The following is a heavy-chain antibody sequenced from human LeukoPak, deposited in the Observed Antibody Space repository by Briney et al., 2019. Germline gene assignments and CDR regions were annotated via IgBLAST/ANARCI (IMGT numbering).Heavy chain of an antibody. V-gene: IGHV5-51*01. Sequence: GESLKISFKGSGYSFTSYWIGWVRPMPGKGLEWMGIIYPGDSDTRYSPSFQGQVPISAAKSISTAYLQWSSLKASDTAMYYCARSDDYVWGSYRYTPFDYWGQGTLVTVSS. CDR2: IYPGDSDT. D-gene: IGHD3-16*02. CDR3: ARSDDYVWGSYRYTPFDY. CDR1: GYSFTSYW. J-gene: IGHJ4*02.